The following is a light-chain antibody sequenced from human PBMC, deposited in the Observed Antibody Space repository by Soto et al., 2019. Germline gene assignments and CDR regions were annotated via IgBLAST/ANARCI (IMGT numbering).Light chain of an antibody. CDR2: EVT. Sequence: QSALTQPPSTSASPGQSVPFPCTGTSSDLGDYNYVSWYQQPPGKAPKLIIYEVTNRPSGVSNRFSGSKSGNTASLTISGLQADDDADYSCSSYTNSGPLYGFGTGTKVTVL. CDR3: SSYTNSGPLYG. CDR1: SSDLGDYNY. V-gene: IGLV2-14*01. J-gene: IGLJ1*01.